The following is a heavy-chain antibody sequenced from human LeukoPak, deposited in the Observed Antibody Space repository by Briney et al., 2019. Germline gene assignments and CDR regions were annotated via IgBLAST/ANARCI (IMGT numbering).Heavy chain of an antibody. V-gene: IGHV3-23*01. CDR2: ISGSGGRT. Sequence: GGSLSLSCVASGFTFSSYALSWVRQAPGKGLEWVSAISGSGGRTYYADSVKGRFTISRDNSKNTLYLQMNSLRAEDTAVYYCAKSITVLVRVMAAWGQGTLVTVSS. D-gene: IGHD3-22*01. CDR3: AKSITVLVRVMAA. CDR1: GFTFSSYA. J-gene: IGHJ5*02.